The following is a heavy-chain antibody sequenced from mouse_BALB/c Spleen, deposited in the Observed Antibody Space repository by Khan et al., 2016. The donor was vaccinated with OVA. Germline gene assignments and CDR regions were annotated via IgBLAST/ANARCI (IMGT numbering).Heavy chain of an antibody. V-gene: IGHV14-1*01. CDR1: GFNIRHYY. Sequence: VQLQQSGADLVRPGASVKLSCIASGFNIRHYYLHWVKQRPEQGLEWIGWIDPDNGDTEYDPKFQGKATMTADTSSNTAYLQLSSLTSEDTAVYYCTTGWGYAMDYWGQGTSVTVSS. J-gene: IGHJ4*01. D-gene: IGHD1-1*02. CDR3: TTGWGYAMDY. CDR2: IDPDNGDT.